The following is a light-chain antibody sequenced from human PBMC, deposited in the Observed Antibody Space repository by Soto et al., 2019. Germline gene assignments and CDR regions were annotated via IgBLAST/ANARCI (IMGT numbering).Light chain of an antibody. Sequence: EIVMTQSPATLSVSPGERATLSCRASQSVSSNLAWYQQKPGQAPSLLIYGASTRATGIPARFSGSGSGTEFTLISSRLQAEDFAVYYWQQYNNCPRTFGQGTKVEIK. V-gene: IGKV3-15*01. J-gene: IGKJ1*01. CDR3: QQYNNCPRT. CDR1: QSVSSN. CDR2: GAS.